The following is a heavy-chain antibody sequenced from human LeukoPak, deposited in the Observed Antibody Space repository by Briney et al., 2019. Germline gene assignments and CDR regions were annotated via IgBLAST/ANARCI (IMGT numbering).Heavy chain of an antibody. CDR3: ARVTKPNVIDAFDI. D-gene: IGHD2-8*01. CDR2: INPNTGST. Sequence: GASVKVSCKASGYTFTGYYIFWVRQAPGQGLEWMGWINPNTGSTKYAQKFQGRVTMTRDMSTSTVYMELSSLRSEDTAVYSCARVTKPNVIDAFDIWGQGTMVTVSS. CDR1: GYTFTGYY. V-gene: IGHV1-2*02. J-gene: IGHJ3*02.